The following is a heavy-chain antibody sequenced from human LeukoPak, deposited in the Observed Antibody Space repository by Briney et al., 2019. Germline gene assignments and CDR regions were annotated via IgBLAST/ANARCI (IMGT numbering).Heavy chain of an antibody. J-gene: IGHJ4*02. Sequence: PGGSLRLSCAASGCTFSDYYMSWIRQTPEKGLEWVSYIGGNSYYTNYADSVKGRFTISRDNAKNSLYLQMNSLRAEDTAVYYCARGDGGNSAFDYWGQGTLVTVSS. CDR2: IGGNSYYT. CDR1: GCTFSDYY. V-gene: IGHV3-11*05. CDR3: ARGDGGNSAFDY. D-gene: IGHD4-23*01.